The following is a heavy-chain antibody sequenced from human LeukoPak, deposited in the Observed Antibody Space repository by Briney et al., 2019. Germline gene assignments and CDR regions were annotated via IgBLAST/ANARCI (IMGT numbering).Heavy chain of an antibody. V-gene: IGHV1-69*04. CDR2: IIPILGIA. CDR3: ARDLAPWGSGWHDEDVC. Sequence: ASVKVSCKASGGTFSSYAVSWVRQAPGQGLEWMGRIIPILGIANYAQKFQGRVTITADKSTSTAYMELSSLRSEDTAVYYCARDLAPWGSGWHDEDVCWGQGTLVTVSS. CDR1: GGTFSSYA. D-gene: IGHD6-19*01. J-gene: IGHJ4*02.